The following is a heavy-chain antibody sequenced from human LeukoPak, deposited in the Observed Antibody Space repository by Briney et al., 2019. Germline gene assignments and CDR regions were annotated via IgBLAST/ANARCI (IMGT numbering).Heavy chain of an antibody. CDR2: ISSNGGGT. CDR3: ARAALTTATTYYYYYMDV. CDR1: GFTFSSYA. D-gene: IGHD4-11*01. V-gene: IGHV3-64*01. J-gene: IGHJ6*03. Sequence: GGSLRLSCAASGFTFSSYAMHWVRQAPGKGLEYVSAISSNGGGTYYANSVKGRFTISRDNSKNTLYLQMGSLRAEDMAVYYCARAALTTATTYYYYYMDVWGKGTTVTVSS.